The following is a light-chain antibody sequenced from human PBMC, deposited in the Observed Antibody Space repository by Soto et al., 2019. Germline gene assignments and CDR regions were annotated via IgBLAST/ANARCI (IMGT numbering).Light chain of an antibody. Sequence: VVMTQSPLSLAVTLGQTASISCRSSQSLVSSDGLTYFNWFHQRPGQSPRRLIYKVSNRDSGVPDRFIGSGSGTDFTLTISRVEAEDVGIYYCMQGSHWATFGQGTKLEIK. CDR3: MQGSHWAT. CDR1: QSLVSSDGLTY. J-gene: IGKJ2*01. CDR2: KVS. V-gene: IGKV2-30*01.